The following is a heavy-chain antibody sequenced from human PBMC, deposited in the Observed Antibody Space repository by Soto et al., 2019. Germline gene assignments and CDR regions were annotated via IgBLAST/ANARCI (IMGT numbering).Heavy chain of an antibody. V-gene: IGHV3-21*01. D-gene: IGHD6-6*01. CDR1: GFTSITYS. CDR3: ARDLEYSSSSDWFDP. CDR2: ISSSSSYI. J-gene: IGHJ5*02. Sequence: EVQLVESGGGLVKPGGPLRLSVAPLGFTSITYSMNWVRQAPGKGLEGASSISSSSSYIYYADSVKGRFTISRDNAKNSLYLQMNSLRAEDTAVYYCARDLEYSSSSDWFDPWGQGTLVTVSS.